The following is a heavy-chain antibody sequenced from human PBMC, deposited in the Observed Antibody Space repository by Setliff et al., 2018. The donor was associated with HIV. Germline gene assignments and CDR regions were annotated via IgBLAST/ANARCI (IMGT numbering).Heavy chain of an antibody. V-gene: IGHV4-34*01. Sequence: SETLSLTCAVYGGSFSGYYWSWIRQPPGKGLEWIGEINHSGSTNYNLSLKSRFTISVDTSKNQFSLKLNSVTAADTSVYYCARFPVRGVRHRHTYYYYMDVWGKGTTVTVSS. CDR3: ARFPVRGVRHRHTYYYYMDV. CDR1: GGSFSGYY. D-gene: IGHD3-10*01. CDR2: INHSGST. J-gene: IGHJ6*03.